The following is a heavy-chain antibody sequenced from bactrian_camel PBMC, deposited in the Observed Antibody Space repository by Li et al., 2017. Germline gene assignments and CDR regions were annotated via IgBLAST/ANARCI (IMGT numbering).Heavy chain of an antibody. CDR1: GFTFSSNW. CDR3: AKDRYCSGGYCYQNGAYNY. D-gene: IGHD2*01. V-gene: IGHV3S1*01. CDR2: KYTGENST. J-gene: IGHJ4*01. Sequence: HVQLVESGGGLVQPGGSLRLSCTASGFTFSSNWMHWVRQAPGKGLEWVASKYTGENSTASADSVKGRFTISRDNAKNTLYLQLNSLKTGDTAMYHCAKDRYCSGGYCYQNGAYNYWGQGTQVTVS.